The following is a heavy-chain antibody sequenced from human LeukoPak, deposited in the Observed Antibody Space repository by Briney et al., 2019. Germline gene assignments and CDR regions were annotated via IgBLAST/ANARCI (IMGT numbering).Heavy chain of an antibody. Sequence: PSETLSLTCTVSGGSISSYYWSWIRQPPGKGLEWIGYIYYSGSTNYNPSLKSRVTISVDTSKNQFSLKLSSVTAADTAVYYCARDDWSGYPSYYYYGMDVWGQGTTVTVSS. CDR2: IYYSGST. V-gene: IGHV4-59*01. CDR3: ARDDWSGYPSYYYYGMDV. D-gene: IGHD3-3*01. J-gene: IGHJ6*02. CDR1: GGSISSYY.